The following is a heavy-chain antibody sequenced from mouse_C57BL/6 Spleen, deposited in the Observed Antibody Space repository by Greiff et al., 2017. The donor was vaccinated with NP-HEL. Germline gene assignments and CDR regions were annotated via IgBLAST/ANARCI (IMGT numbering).Heavy chain of an antibody. CDR3: ARWLLRFDY. CDR1: GYTFTSYW. V-gene: IGHV1-69*01. J-gene: IGHJ2*01. D-gene: IGHD2-3*01. Sequence: QVHVKQPGAELVMPGASVKLSCKASGYTFTSYWMHWVKQRPGQGLEWIGEIDPSDSYTNYNQKFKGKSTLTVDKSSSTAYMQLSSLTSEDSAVYYCARWLLRFDYWGQGTTLTVSS. CDR2: IDPSDSYT.